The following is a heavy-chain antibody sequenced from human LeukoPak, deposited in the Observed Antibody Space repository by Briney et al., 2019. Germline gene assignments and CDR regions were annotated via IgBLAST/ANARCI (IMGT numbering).Heavy chain of an antibody. CDR1: GFIFSSYG. D-gene: IGHD2-2*01. J-gene: IGHJ3*02. Sequence: PGGSLRLSCTASGFIFSSYGMNWVRQAPRNGLVLVFRSNSDGSSTSYADSVKGRFTISRDNAKNTLFLQMNSLRAEDTAVYYCARGPGAFDIWGQGTMVTVSS. CDR3: ARGPGAFDI. CDR2: SNSDGSST. V-gene: IGHV3-74*01.